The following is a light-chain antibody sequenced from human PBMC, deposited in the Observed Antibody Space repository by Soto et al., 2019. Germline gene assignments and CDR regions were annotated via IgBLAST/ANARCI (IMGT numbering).Light chain of an antibody. CDR2: GAS. V-gene: IGKV3-20*01. CDR1: QSVINNY. J-gene: IGKJ4*01. CDR3: QQYGSSPVLT. Sequence: EIVLTQSPGTLSLSPGERATLSCRASQSVINNYLAWYQQKPGQAPRLLIYGASGRATGIPDRFSGSGSGTDFTLTISRLEPEDFAVYYCQQYGSSPVLTFGGGTKVEIK.